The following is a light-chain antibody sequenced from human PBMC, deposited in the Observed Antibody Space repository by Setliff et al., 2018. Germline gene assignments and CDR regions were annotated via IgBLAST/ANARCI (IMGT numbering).Light chain of an antibody. V-gene: IGLV2-14*01. CDR2: DVS. CDR1: SSDVGGYNY. Sequence: QSALTQPASVSGSPGQSITISCTGTSSDVGGYNYVSWYQQHPGKAPKLMIYDVSKRPSGVSNRFSGSKSGNTASLTISGLQAEGEADYYCSSYTSSGTPYVFGTGTTVTVL. CDR3: SSYTSSGTPYV. J-gene: IGLJ1*01.